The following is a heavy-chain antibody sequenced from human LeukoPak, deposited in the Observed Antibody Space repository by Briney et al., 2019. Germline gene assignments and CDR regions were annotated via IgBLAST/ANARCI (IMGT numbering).Heavy chain of an antibody. V-gene: IGHV4-4*07. CDR2: IYTSGST. Sequence: SETLSLTCTVSGGSISSYYWSWIRQPAGKGLEWIGRIYTSGSTNYNPSLKSRVTMSVDTSKNQFSLKLSSVTAADTAVYYCARIGCSSTSCPVDYWGQGTLVTVSS. CDR3: ARIGCSSTSCPVDY. CDR1: GGSISSYY. D-gene: IGHD2-2*01. J-gene: IGHJ4*02.